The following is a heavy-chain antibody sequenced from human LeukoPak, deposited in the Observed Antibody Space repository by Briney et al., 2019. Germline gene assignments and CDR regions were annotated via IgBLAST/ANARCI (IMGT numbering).Heavy chain of an antibody. D-gene: IGHD6-13*01. CDR3: AKDRGLYCSSWDTN. Sequence: PGGSLRLSCAASGFAFSSYAMSWVRQAPGKGLEWVSAISGSGGTTYYADSVKGRFTISRDNSKNTLYLQMNSLRAEDTAVYYCAKDRGLYCSSWDTNWGQGTLVTVSS. CDR1: GFAFSSYA. J-gene: IGHJ4*02. CDR2: ISGSGGTT. V-gene: IGHV3-23*01.